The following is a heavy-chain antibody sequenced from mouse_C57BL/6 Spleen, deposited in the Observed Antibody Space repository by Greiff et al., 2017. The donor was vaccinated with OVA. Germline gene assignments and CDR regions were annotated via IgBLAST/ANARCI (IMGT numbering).Heavy chain of an antibody. CDR1: GYAFSSSW. J-gene: IGHJ4*01. Sequence: VQLQQPGPELVKPGASVKISCKASGYAFSSSWMNWVKQRPGKGLEWIGRIYPGDGDTNYNGKFKGKATLTADKSSSTAYMQLSSLTSEDSAVYFCARPFYYDYECYAMDYWGQGTSVTVSS. CDR3: ARPFYYDYECYAMDY. D-gene: IGHD2-4*01. CDR2: IYPGDGDT. V-gene: IGHV1-82*01.